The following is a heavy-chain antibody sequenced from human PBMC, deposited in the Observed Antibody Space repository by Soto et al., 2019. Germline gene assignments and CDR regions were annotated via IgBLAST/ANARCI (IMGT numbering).Heavy chain of an antibody. CDR3: AKDRDGYNYFDY. CDR1: GFTFSSYG. Sequence: GGSLRLSCAASGFTFSSYGMHWVRQAPGKGLEWVAVISYDGSNKYYADSVKGRFTISRDNSKNTLYLQMNSLRAEDTAMYYCAKDRDGYNYFDYWGQGTLVTVSS. D-gene: IGHD5-12*01. CDR2: ISYDGSNK. J-gene: IGHJ4*02. V-gene: IGHV3-30*18.